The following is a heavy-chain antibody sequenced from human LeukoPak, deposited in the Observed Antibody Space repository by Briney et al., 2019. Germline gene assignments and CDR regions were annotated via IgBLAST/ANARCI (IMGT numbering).Heavy chain of an antibody. V-gene: IGHV3-30-3*01. D-gene: IGHD2-2*01. Sequence: PGGSLRLSCAASGFTFSSYAMPWVRQAPGKGLEWVAVISYDGSNKYYADSVKGRFTISRDNSKNTLYLQMNSLRAEDTAVYYCARAWGRRYCSSTSCYAVGWFDPWGQGTLVTVSS. CDR2: ISYDGSNK. J-gene: IGHJ5*02. CDR3: ARAWGRRYCSSTSCYAVGWFDP. CDR1: GFTFSSYA.